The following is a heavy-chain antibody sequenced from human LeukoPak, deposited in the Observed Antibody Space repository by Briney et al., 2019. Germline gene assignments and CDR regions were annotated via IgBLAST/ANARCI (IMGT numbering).Heavy chain of an antibody. J-gene: IGHJ4*02. CDR2: ISGSGGST. D-gene: IGHD1-26*01. CDR1: GLTFSSYA. V-gene: IGHV3-23*01. CDR3: AKERTSGSYRYYFDY. Sequence: GGSLRLSCAASGLTFSSYAMSWVRQAPGKGLEWVSAISGSGGSTYYADSVKGRFTISRDNSKNTLYLQMNSLRAEDTAVYYCAKERTSGSYRYYFDYWGQGTLVTVSS.